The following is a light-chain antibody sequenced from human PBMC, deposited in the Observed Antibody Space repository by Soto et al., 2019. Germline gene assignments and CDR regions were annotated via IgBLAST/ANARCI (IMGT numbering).Light chain of an antibody. Sequence: QSVLTQSPSESATPGQRVTISCSGSGSNIGTHAVNWYQQVPGTAPTLLIFRNHQRPLGVPDRFSGSKSGTSASLAISGPQSEDEADYYCAAWDDSLRAVVFGGGTKLTVL. V-gene: IGLV1-44*01. J-gene: IGLJ2*01. CDR3: AAWDDSLRAVV. CDR1: GSNIGTHA. CDR2: RNH.